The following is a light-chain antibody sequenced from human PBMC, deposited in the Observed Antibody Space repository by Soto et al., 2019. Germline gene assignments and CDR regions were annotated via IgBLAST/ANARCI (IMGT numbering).Light chain of an antibody. J-gene: IGKJ1*01. CDR2: GAS. CDR3: QQYGNSRWT. V-gene: IGKV3-20*01. Sequence: EVVLTQSPGTLSLFPGERATLSCRASQSVSSSYLAWYQQKPGQAPRLLIFGASSRATGIPDRFSGSGSGTDFILTISRPEPEDFAVYYCQQYGNSRWTFGQGTKVEIK. CDR1: QSVSSSY.